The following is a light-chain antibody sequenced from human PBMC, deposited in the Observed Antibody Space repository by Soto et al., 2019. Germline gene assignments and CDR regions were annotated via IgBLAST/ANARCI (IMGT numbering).Light chain of an antibody. V-gene: IGKV3-20*01. CDR3: EQYGSSPRT. J-gene: IGKJ2*02. Sequence: NVLTQSPDTLSLSPGERVTLSCRASQSVSSSYLAWYQHKPGQAPRLLIYDASRRATGIPDRFSGSGSGTDFTLTISRLEPEDIAVYYCEQYGSSPRTFGQGTKLEIK. CDR1: QSVSSSY. CDR2: DAS.